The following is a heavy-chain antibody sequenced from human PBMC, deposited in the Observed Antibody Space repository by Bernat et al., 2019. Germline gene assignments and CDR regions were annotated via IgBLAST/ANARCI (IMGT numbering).Heavy chain of an antibody. CDR1: GYTFTSYG. Sequence: QVQLVQSGAEVKKPGASVKVSCKASGYTFTSYGISWVRQAPGQGLEWMGWISAYNGNTNYAQKLQGRVTMTTDTSTSTAYMELRSLRSDDMAVYYCAREVFYYDILTGYYTTYYYGMDVWGQGTTVTVSS. CDR3: AREVFYYDILTGYYTTYYYGMDV. V-gene: IGHV1-18*03. CDR2: ISAYNGNT. D-gene: IGHD3-9*01. J-gene: IGHJ6*02.